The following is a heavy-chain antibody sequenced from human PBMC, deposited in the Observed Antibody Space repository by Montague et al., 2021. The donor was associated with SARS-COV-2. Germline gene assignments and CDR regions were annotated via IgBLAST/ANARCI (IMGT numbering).Heavy chain of an antibody. CDR1: GYSISSGYY. CDR2: IYHSGST. D-gene: IGHD2-8*01. Sequence: SETLSLTCTVSGYSISSGYYWGWLRHPPGKGLEWIGSIYHSGSTYYNPSLKSRVTISVDTSNNQFSQTLRSATAADTAVYYCAVNTNYHYYYGMDVWGQGTTVTVSS. V-gene: IGHV4-38-2*02. CDR3: AVNTNYHYYYGMDV. J-gene: IGHJ6*02.